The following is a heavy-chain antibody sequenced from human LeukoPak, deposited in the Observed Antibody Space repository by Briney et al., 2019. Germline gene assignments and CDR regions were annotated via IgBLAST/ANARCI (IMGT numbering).Heavy chain of an antibody. D-gene: IGHD4-17*01. CDR1: GYSFTSYW. CDR3: ATLLTVTKGFDY. J-gene: IGHJ4*02. CDR2: IYPGDSDT. Sequence: GESLRISCKGSGYSFTSYWSGWVRQMPGKGLEWMGIIYPGDSDTRYSQSFQGQVTISADKSISNAYLQWSSLKASDTAMYYCATLLTVTKGFDYWGQGTLVTVSS. V-gene: IGHV5-51*01.